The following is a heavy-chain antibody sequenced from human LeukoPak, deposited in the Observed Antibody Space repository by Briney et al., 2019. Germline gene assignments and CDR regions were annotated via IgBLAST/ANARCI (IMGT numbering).Heavy chain of an antibody. CDR1: GHSFTTYW. D-gene: IGHD6-19*01. V-gene: IGHV5-51*01. CDR3: ARSDSSGWPFDY. Sequence: GESLKISCKGSGHSFTTYWIGWVRQMPGKGLEWMGIIYPSDSDTKYSPSFQGQVTISADKSISTAYLQWSSLKASDTAIYYCARSDSSGWPFDYWGQGTLVTVSS. J-gene: IGHJ4*02. CDR2: IYPSDSDT.